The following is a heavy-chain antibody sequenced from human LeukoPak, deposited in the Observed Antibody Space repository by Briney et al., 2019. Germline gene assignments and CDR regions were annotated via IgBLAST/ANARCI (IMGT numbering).Heavy chain of an antibody. J-gene: IGHJ4*02. CDR1: GGSISNNNYY. Sequence: SETLSLTCTVYGGSISNNNYYLAWIRQPPGKGLECIGSIYYSGSPYYNPSLKSRVTISVDTSKNQFSLGLSSVTAADTAVYYCATWRTAKTGFDYWGQGTLVTVSS. D-gene: IGHD1-1*01. CDR2: IYYSGSP. CDR3: ATWRTAKTGFDY. V-gene: IGHV4-39*01.